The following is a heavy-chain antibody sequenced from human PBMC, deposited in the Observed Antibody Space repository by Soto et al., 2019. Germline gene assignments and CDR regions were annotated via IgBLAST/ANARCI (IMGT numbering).Heavy chain of an antibody. CDR1: GFTFSSYA. D-gene: IGHD2-21*02. CDR2: ISGSGGST. J-gene: IGHJ6*02. Sequence: PGGSLRLSCAASGFTFSSYAMSWVRQAPGEGLEWVSAISGSGGSTYYADSVKGRFTISRDNSKNTLYLQMNSLRAEDTAVYYCAKVDSIMTLYYYYYGMDVWGQGTTVTVSS. V-gene: IGHV3-23*01. CDR3: AKVDSIMTLYYYYYGMDV.